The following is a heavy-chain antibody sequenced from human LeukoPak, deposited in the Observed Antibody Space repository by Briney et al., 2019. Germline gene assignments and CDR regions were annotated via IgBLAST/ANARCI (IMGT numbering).Heavy chain of an antibody. CDR3: AREGAYSGSYYSWFDP. V-gene: IGHV4-59*01. Sequence: SETLSLTCTVSGGSISSYYWSWIRQPPGKGLEWIGYIYYSGSTNYNPSLKSRVTISVDTSKNQFSLKLSSVTAAGTAVYYCAREGAYSGSYYSWFDPWGQGTLVTVSS. CDR1: GGSISSYY. CDR2: IYYSGST. D-gene: IGHD1-26*01. J-gene: IGHJ5*02.